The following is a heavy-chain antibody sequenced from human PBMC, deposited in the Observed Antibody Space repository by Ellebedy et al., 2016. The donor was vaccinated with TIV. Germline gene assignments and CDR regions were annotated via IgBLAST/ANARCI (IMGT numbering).Heavy chain of an antibody. V-gene: IGHV4-39*01. J-gene: IGHJ4*02. Sequence: MPSETLSLTCTLSGDSITGSGLYWGWIRQSPGKAPEWIGTINFSGNTYYNPSLQSRVTISADTSKKQFSLNLSSVTAADTAVYYCARRRAHRPNDYWGQGILVTVSS. D-gene: IGHD3-10*01. CDR2: INFSGNT. CDR3: ARRRAHRPNDY. CDR1: GDSITGSGLY.